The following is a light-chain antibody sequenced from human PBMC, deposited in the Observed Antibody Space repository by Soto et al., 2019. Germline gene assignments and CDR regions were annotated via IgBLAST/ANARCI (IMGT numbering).Light chain of an antibody. CDR1: QSIRSN. V-gene: IGKV3-15*01. Sequence: EIVMTQSPATLSVSPGERATLSCRASQSIRSNLAWYQQKPGQASSLLIYGASTRATGVPARFSGSGSGTEFTLSISSLQSDDSAVYFCQQFTKWPYTFGQGTKVEIK. CDR2: GAS. CDR3: QQFTKWPYT. J-gene: IGKJ2*01.